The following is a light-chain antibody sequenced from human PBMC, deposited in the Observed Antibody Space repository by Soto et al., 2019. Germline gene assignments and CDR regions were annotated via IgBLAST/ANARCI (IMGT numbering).Light chain of an antibody. V-gene: IGKV3-11*01. CDR1: QSVSSY. CDR3: QQRRNWPSYT. Sequence: EIVLTQSPATLSLSPGERATLSCRASQSVSSYLAWYQQKPGQAPRLLIYDASNRATGIPARFSGSGSGTDFTLPISSLEPEDFAVYYCQQRRNWPSYTLGQGTKLEIK. J-gene: IGKJ2*01. CDR2: DAS.